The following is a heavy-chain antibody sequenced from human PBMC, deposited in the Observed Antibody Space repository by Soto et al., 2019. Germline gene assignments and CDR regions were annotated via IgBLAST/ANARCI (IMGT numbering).Heavy chain of an antibody. CDR1: GYSFTSYW. CDR3: ARGDTQHCTNGVCYPGHYYYGMDV. CDR2: IDPSDSYT. D-gene: IGHD2-8*01. V-gene: IGHV5-10-1*01. Sequence: PGESLKISCKGSGYSFTSYWISWVRQMPGKGLEWMGRIDPSDSYTSYSPSFQGHVTISADKSISTAYLQWSSLKASDTAMYYCARGDTQHCTNGVCYPGHYYYGMDVWGQGTTVTVSS. J-gene: IGHJ6*01.